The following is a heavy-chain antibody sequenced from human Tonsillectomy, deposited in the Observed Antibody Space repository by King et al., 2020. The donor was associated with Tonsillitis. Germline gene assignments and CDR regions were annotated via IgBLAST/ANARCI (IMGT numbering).Heavy chain of an antibody. Sequence: VQLVESGGGVVQPGRSLRLSCAASGFSFSTYGMHWVRQAPGKGLEWVAVIWSDGSNKYYADSVKGRFTISRDNSKKTLFLQMNSLRAEEKAVYYCAGDPESSWYKTRDYTYYSGMAVWAKGPQSPSP. J-gene: IGHJ6*02. V-gene: IGHV3-33*01. CDR3: AGDPESSWYKTRDYTYYSGMAV. D-gene: IGHD6-13*01. CDR1: GFSFSTYG. CDR2: IWSDGSNK.